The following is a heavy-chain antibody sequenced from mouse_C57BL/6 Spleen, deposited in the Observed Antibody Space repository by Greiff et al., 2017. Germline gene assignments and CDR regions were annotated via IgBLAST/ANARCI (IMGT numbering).Heavy chain of an antibody. V-gene: IGHV1-9*01. J-gene: IGHJ1*03. Sequence: VKLQESGAELMKPGASVKLSCKATGYTFTGYWIEWVKQRPGHGLEWIGEILPGSGSTNYNEKFKGKATFTADTSYNTAYMQLSSLTTEDSAIYYCARYGSRKGHWYFDVWGTGTTVTVSS. CDR2: ILPGSGST. CDR1: GYTFTGYW. D-gene: IGHD1-1*01. CDR3: ARYGSRKGHWYFDV.